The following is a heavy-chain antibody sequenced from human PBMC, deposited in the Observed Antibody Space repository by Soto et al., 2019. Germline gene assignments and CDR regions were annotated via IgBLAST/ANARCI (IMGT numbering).Heavy chain of an antibody. CDR1: GGSFSGYY. D-gene: IGHD6-13*01. J-gene: IGHJ4*02. V-gene: IGHV4-34*01. Sequence: QVQLQQWGAGLLKPSETLSLTCAVYGGSFSGYYWSWIRQPPGKGLEWIGEINHSGSTNYNPSLKRRVTTSVDTSKTQCSLKLSSVTAADTAVYYCAREKPYSSSWYHDYWGQGTLVTVSS. CDR3: AREKPYSSSWYHDY. CDR2: INHSGST.